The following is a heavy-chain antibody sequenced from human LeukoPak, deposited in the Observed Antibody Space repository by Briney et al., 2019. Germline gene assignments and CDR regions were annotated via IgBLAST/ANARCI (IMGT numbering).Heavy chain of an antibody. V-gene: IGHV4-34*01. CDR3: ARDRTQQYYYDSSGYDPDAFDI. Sequence: PSETLSLTCAVYGGSFSGYYWSWIRQPPGKGLGWIGEINHSGSTNYNPSLKSRVTISVDTSKNQFSLKLSSVTAADTAVYYCARDRTQQYYYDSSGYDPDAFDIWGQGTMVTVSS. CDR2: INHSGST. J-gene: IGHJ3*02. D-gene: IGHD3-22*01. CDR1: GGSFSGYY.